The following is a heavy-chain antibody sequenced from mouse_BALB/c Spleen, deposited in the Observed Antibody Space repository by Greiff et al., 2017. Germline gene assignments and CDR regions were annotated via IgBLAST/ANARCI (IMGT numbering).Heavy chain of an antibody. CDR1: GFTFSSFG. CDR3: ARWDYYGYVGAMDY. J-gene: IGHJ4*01. D-gene: IGHD1-2*01. Sequence: EVKLVESGGGLVQPGGSRKLSCAASGFTFSSFGMHWVRQAPEKGLEWVAYISSGSSTIYYADTVKGRFTISRDNPKNTLFLQMTSLRSEDTAMYYCARWDYYGYVGAMDYWGQGTSVTVSS. CDR2: ISSGSSTI. V-gene: IGHV5-17*02.